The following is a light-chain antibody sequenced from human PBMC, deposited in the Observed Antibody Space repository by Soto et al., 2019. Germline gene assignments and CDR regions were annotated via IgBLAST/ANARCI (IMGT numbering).Light chain of an antibody. J-gene: IGKJ4*01. CDR1: QTVLYSSNSKNN. CDR2: WAS. V-gene: IGKV4-1*01. Sequence: DIVMTQSPDSLAVSLGERATINCKSSQTVLYSSNSKNNLAWYQQKPGQPPKLLIYWASTRESGVPDRFSGSGSGTDFTLTIDSLRAEDVAVYYCQQYYSPFLSFGGGTKVEIK. CDR3: QQYYSPFLS.